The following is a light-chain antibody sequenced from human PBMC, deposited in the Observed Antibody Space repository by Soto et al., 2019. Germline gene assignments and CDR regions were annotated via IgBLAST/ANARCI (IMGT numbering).Light chain of an antibody. Sequence: EIPWTQHPVTQALSRGYRSTLSCMANQSVSNNYLAWYHQKPGQAPRLLIYGASSRATGIPDRFSGSGSGTDFTLTIIWLVPEDFAVYYCEQYGSSPETLGGGTKG. J-gene: IGKJ4*01. CDR3: EQYGSSPET. V-gene: IGKV3-20*01. CDR1: QSVSNNY. CDR2: GAS.